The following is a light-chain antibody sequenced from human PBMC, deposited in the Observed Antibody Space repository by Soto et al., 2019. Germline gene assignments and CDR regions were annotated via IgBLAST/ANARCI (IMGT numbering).Light chain of an antibody. Sequence: DIQMTQSPSSVSASVGDRVTITCRASQGISSWLAWYQQKQGKAPKLLISGTFTLQSGVPSRFNGSGSGTDFTLTISRLQPEDFATYYCQHLNNYPPFTFGPGTKVDLE. CDR1: QGISSW. CDR2: GTF. CDR3: QHLNNYPPFT. V-gene: IGKV1-12*01. J-gene: IGKJ3*01.